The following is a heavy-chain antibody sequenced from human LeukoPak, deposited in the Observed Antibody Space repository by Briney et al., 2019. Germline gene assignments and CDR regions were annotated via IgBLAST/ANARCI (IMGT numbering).Heavy chain of an antibody. CDR2: ISDSSAYM. D-gene: IGHD2-15*01. J-gene: IGHJ4*02. CDR1: GFTFSGYS. V-gene: IGHV3-21*01. Sequence: GGSLRLSCAAPGFTFSGYSMNWVRQAPGKGLEWVSSISDSSAYMYYADSVKGRFTISRDNAKNSLYQQMSSLRADDTAVYYCARWFCSGGSCYRDYWGQGTPVTVSS. CDR3: ARWFCSGGSCYRDY.